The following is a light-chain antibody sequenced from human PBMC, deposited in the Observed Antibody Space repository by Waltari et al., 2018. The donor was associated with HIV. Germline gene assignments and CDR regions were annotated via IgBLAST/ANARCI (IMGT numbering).Light chain of an antibody. CDR1: SSDVGGFDY. J-gene: IGLJ2*01. Sequence: QSALTQPPSASGSPGQSVTISCAGTSSDVGGFDYVSWYHQQPPKAPKLILYEVNRRPSGVPDRFAGSKSGNTASRTGSGLQPEDEGDYYCSSYKDANDVVFGGGTKLTVL. CDR3: SSYKDANDVV. CDR2: EVN. V-gene: IGLV2-8*01.